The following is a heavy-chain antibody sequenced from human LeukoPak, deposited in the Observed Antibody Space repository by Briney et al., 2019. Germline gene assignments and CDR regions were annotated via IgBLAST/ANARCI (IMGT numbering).Heavy chain of an antibody. J-gene: IGHJ4*02. Sequence: PGGSLRLSCAASGFTFSSYAMHWVRQAPGKVLEWVAVISYDGSNKYSADSVKGRFTISRDNSKNTLYLQMNSLRPEDTAVYYCARGPRVRVPAAIDFDYWGQGTLVTVSS. CDR1: GFTFSSYA. V-gene: IGHV3-30*04. CDR3: ARGPRVRVPAAIDFDY. D-gene: IGHD2-2*01. CDR2: ISYDGSNK.